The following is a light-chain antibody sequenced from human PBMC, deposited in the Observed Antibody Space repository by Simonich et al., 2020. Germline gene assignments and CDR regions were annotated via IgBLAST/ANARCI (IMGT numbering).Light chain of an antibody. Sequence: EIVMTQSPATLSVSPGERSTLSCRASQSVSRNLAWYQPKPGQAPRLLIYVASTRATGIPARFSGSGSGTEFTLTISSMQSEDFAVYYCQQYNNWPPWTFGQGTKVEIK. CDR1: QSVSRN. CDR3: QQYNNWPPWT. V-gene: IGKV3-15*01. CDR2: VAS. J-gene: IGKJ1*01.